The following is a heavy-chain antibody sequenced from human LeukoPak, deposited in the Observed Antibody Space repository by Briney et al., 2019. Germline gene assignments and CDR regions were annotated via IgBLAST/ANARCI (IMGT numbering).Heavy chain of an antibody. J-gene: IGHJ5*02. CDR1: GYTFTSYG. CDR2: MNPNSGNT. D-gene: IGHD3-10*01. CDR3: ARGYKPYGSGTHPHWFDP. V-gene: IGHV1-8*01. Sequence: ASVKVSCKASGYTFTSYGINWVRQATGQGLEWMGWMNPNSGNTGYAQKFQGRVTMTRNTSISTAYMELSSLRSEDTAVYYCARGYKPYGSGTHPHWFDPWGQGTLVTVSS.